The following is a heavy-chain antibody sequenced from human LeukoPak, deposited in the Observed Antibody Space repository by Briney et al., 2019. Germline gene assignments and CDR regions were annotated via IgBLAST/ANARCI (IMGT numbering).Heavy chain of an antibody. Sequence: SETLSLTCAVYGGSFSGYYWSWIRQPPGKGLEWIGEINHSGSTNYNPSLKSRVTISVDTSKNQFSLKLSSVTAADTAVYYCARHRCSGGSCSPMNWFDPWGQGTLVTVSS. V-gene: IGHV4-34*01. CDR1: GGSFSGYY. J-gene: IGHJ5*02. CDR2: INHSGST. CDR3: ARHRCSGGSCSPMNWFDP. D-gene: IGHD2-15*01.